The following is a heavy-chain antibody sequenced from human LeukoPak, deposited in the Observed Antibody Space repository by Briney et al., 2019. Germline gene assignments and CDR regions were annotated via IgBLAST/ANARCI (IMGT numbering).Heavy chain of an antibody. V-gene: IGHV4-34*01. J-gene: IGHJ4*02. Sequence: SETLSLTCAVYGGSFSGYYWSWIRQPPGKGLEWIGEINHSGSTNYNPSLKSRVTISVDTSKNQFSLKLSSVTAADTAVYYCARGSVWFGELPNAFDIWGQGTLVTVSS. D-gene: IGHD3-10*01. CDR1: GGSFSGYY. CDR2: INHSGST. CDR3: ARGSVWFGELPNAFDI.